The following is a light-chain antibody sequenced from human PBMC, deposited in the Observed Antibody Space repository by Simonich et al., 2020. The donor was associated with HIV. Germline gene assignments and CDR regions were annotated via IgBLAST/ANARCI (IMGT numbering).Light chain of an antibody. CDR3: QQYNNWPPWT. V-gene: IGKV3-15*01. CDR2: GAS. J-gene: IGKJ1*01. CDR1: QSVSSN. Sequence: EIVMTQSPATLSVSPGERATLSCMTSQSVSSNLAWYQQKPGQAPRLLIHGASTRATGIPARFSGSGSGTEFTLTISSLQSEDFAVYYCQQYNNWPPWTFGQGTKVEIK.